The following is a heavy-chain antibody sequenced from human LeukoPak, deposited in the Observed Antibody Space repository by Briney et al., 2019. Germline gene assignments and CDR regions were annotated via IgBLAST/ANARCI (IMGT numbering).Heavy chain of an antibody. D-gene: IGHD3-22*01. V-gene: IGHV4-38-2*02. J-gene: IGHJ4*02. CDR3: ARDVGTYYYDSSGYYDY. CDR1: GYSMSRGYF. CDR2: IFHSGST. Sequence: SGTLSLTCTVSGYSMSRGYFWGWIRQPPGKGLEWIASIFHSGSTYYNPSLKSRVTISVDTSKNQFSLNLISVTAADTAVYYCARDVGTYYYDSSGYYDYWGQGTLVTVSS.